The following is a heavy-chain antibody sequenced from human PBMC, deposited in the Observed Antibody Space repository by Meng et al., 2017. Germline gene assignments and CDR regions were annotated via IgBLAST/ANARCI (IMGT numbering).Heavy chain of an antibody. Sequence: ASVKVSCKASGYTFTSYAMHWVRQAPGQRLEWMGWINAGDGNTKYSQKFQGRVTITRDTSASTAYMELSSLRSEDTAVYYCARVSGSSGWTPSKSAAFDPWGQGTLVTVSS. CDR3: ARVSGSSGWTPSKSAAFDP. CDR1: GYTFTSYA. J-gene: IGHJ5*02. CDR2: INAGDGNT. V-gene: IGHV1-3*01. D-gene: IGHD6-19*01.